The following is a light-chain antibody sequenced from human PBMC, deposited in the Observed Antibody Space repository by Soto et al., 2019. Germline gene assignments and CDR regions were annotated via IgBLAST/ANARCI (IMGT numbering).Light chain of an antibody. CDR1: QRVSSN. J-gene: IGKJ4*01. V-gene: IGKV3-15*01. Sequence: EIVLTQSPGTLSLSPGERATLSCRASQRVSSNLAWYQQKPGQAPRLLIYGVSIRATGIPARFSGSGSGTEFTLTISSLQSEDSAVYYCQQYKNWLALTFGGGTKVDIK. CDR2: GVS. CDR3: QQYKNWLALT.